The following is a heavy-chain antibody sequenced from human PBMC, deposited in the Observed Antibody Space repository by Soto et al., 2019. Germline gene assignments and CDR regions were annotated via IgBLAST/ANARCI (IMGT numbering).Heavy chain of an antibody. J-gene: IGHJ4*02. CDR1: GFTFSSYG. Sequence: PGGSLRLSCAASGFTFSSYGMHWVRQAPGKGLEWVAVIWYDGSNKYYADSVKGRFTISGDNSKNTLYLQMNSLRAEDTAVYYCARAPGWYAPHYSYFDYWGQGSLVTVSS. D-gene: IGHD6-19*01. V-gene: IGHV3-33*01. CDR2: IWYDGSNK. CDR3: ARAPGWYAPHYSYFDY.